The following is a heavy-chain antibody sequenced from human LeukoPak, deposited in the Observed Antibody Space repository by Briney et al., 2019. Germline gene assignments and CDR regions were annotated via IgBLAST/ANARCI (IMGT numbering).Heavy chain of an antibody. V-gene: IGHV1-69*01. Sequence: SVKVSCKASGGTVSNYAISWVRQAPGQGLEWMGGIIPVFGTAKYAQEFQGRVTITADEYTSTAYMDLSSLRSEGTAVYYCAGGLWFGELFGYFDYWGQGTLVTVSS. J-gene: IGHJ4*02. CDR1: GGTVSNYA. D-gene: IGHD3-10*01. CDR3: AGGLWFGELFGYFDY. CDR2: IIPVFGTA.